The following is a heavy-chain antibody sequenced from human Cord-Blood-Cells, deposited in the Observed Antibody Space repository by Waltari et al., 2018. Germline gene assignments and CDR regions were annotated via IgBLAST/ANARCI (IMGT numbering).Heavy chain of an antibody. CDR1: GYTFTGYY. J-gene: IGHJ3*02. CDR2: INPNSGGT. D-gene: IGHD3-22*01. Sequence: QVQLVQSGAEVKKPGASVKVSCKASGYTFTGYYMHWVRQAPGQGLEWMGWINPNSGGTNYVQKFQGRVTMTRDTSISTAYMELSRLRSDDTAVYYCARAMRASAFDIWGQGTMVTVSS. V-gene: IGHV1-2*02. CDR3: ARAMRASAFDI.